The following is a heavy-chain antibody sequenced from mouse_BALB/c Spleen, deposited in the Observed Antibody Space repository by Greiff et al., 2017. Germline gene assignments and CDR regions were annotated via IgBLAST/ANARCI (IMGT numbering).Heavy chain of an antibody. CDR1: GYTFTSST. D-gene: IGHD1-2*01. J-gene: IGHJ4*01. CDR2: INPSSGYT. V-gene: IGHV1-4*01. Sequence: QVQLQQSGAELARPGASVKMSCKASGYTFTSSTMHWVKQRPGQGLEWIGYINPSSGYTNYNQKFKDKATLTADKSSSTAYMQLSSLTSEDSAVYYCARGYYGYDAMDYWGQGTSVTVSS. CDR3: ARGYYGYDAMDY.